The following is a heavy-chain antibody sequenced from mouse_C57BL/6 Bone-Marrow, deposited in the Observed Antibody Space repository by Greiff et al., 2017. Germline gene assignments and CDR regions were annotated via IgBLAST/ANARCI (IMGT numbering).Heavy chain of an antibody. CDR1: GFTFSDYG. V-gene: IGHV5-17*01. Sequence: EVKLMESGGGLVKPGGSLKLSCAASGFTFSDYGMHWVRQAPEKGLEWVAYISSGSSTIYYADTVKGRFTISRDNAKNTLFLQMTSLRSEDTAMYYCARFSHYYGSKDYWGQGTTLTVSS. J-gene: IGHJ2*01. D-gene: IGHD1-1*01. CDR3: ARFSHYYGSKDY. CDR2: ISSGSSTI.